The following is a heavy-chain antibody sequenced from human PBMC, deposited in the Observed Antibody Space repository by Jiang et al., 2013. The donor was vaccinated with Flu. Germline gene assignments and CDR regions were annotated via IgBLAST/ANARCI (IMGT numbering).Heavy chain of an antibody. CDR3: VRGAGAADY. CDR2: AYYRSQWYI. D-gene: IGHD2-15*01. CDR1: GDSVSSNSAA. Sequence: QTLSLTCAISGDSVSSNSAAWNWIRQSPSRGLEWLGRAYYRSQWYIDYAMTVKGRIIVTPDTSKNQFSLQLNSVTPQDTAVYYCVRGAGAADYWGQGTLVTVPS. V-gene: IGHV6-1*01. J-gene: IGHJ4*02.